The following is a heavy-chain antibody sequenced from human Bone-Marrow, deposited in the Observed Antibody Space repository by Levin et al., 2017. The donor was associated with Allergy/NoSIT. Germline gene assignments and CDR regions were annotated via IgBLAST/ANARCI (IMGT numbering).Heavy chain of an antibody. Sequence: PGGSLRLSCAVSGLTFSTYAVTWVRQAPGKGLEWVSSVWGGGGDTYYADFVKGRFTISRDNSKNTVYLQMNSLRDEDTATYYCTKDFPHGSDSGEVFDYWGQGTLVTVSA. D-gene: IGHD1-26*01. V-gene: IGHV3-23*01. CDR3: TKDFPHGSDSGEVFDY. CDR2: VWGGGGDT. J-gene: IGHJ4*02. CDR1: GLTFSTYA.